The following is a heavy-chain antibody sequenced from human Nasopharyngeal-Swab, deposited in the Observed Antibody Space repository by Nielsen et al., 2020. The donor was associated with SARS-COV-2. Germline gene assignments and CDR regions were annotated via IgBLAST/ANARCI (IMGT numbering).Heavy chain of an antibody. CDR3: ARSLRSFDS. CDR2: VYFTGGA. V-gene: IGHV4-30-4*01. Sequence: SETLSLTCNVSDDSITGGDYYWSWVRQSAGKGLVRLGCVYFTGGAFFNPSLRSRLTMSIDTAKRQFFLNLRSVTAADTAVYYCARSLRSFDSWGRGIMVTVSS. CDR1: DDSITGGDYY. J-gene: IGHJ4*02.